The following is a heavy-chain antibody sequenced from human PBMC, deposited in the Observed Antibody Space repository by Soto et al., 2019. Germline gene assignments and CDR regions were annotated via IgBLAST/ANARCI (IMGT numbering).Heavy chain of an antibody. Sequence: QGQLVQSGAELKKPGASVMGSCKASGYTFTAYGIHWVRQAPGQTLEWIGWINSGNGNTKYSDKMQDSVTITLDRAATTIYVEVRGMRSEDTAVYFCASAPFGATVILGTLPDFWGQGSLVTVSS. V-gene: IGHV1-3*04. CDR1: GYTFTAYG. CDR3: ASAPFGATVILGTLPDF. D-gene: IGHD3-3*01. J-gene: IGHJ4*02. CDR2: INSGNGNT.